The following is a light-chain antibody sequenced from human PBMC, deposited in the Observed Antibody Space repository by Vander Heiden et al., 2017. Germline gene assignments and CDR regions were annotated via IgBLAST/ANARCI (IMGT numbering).Light chain of an antibody. Sequence: QSVLPQPPSVSGAPGQRFTISSPGSSSTTGAGYDVHWYQQLPGPAPKLRCLVFRNRRSGVPHGFSCSTSGASTSTATTGLQAEDEADDYCYSYDNSRSGCEVFGGGTKLTVL. CDR3: YSYDNSRSGCEV. J-gene: IGLJ3*02. CDR2: VFR. V-gene: IGLV1-40*01. CDR1: SSTTGAGYD.